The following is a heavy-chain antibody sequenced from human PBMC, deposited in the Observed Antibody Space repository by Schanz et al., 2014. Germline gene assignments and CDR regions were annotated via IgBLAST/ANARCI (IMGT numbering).Heavy chain of an antibody. CDR2: IYTSGST. CDR1: GGSISSFY. J-gene: IGHJ5*02. Sequence: QVQLQESGPGLVKSPETLSLTCTVSGGSISSFYWGWIRQPAGKGLEWIGRIYTSGSTNYNPSLKSRVTMSLDTSKNQFSLKLSSVTAADTAVYYCARDRGYDFSFDPWGQGTLVTVSS. D-gene: IGHD3-3*01. CDR3: ARDRGYDFSFDP. V-gene: IGHV4-4*07.